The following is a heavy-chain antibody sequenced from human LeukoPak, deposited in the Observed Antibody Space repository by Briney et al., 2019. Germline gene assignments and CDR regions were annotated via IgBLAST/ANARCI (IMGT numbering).Heavy chain of an antibody. V-gene: IGHV3-33*01. CDR2: IWYDGSNK. J-gene: IGHJ6*03. CDR3: AAARDSNSNRGLYMDV. Sequence: ERSLRLSCAASGFTFRNYGVHWVRQVPGKGLEWVAVIWYDGSNKYYADSVKGRFTISRDNSKNTLYLQINSLRAEDTAVYYCAAARDSNSNRGLYMDVWGKGTTVTVSS. D-gene: IGHD4-11*01. CDR1: GFTFRNYG.